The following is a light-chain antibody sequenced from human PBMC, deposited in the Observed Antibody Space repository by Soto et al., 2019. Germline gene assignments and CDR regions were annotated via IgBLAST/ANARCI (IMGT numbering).Light chain of an antibody. Sequence: QSALAQPASVSGSPGQSITISCTGTSSDVGSYNLVSWYQQHPGKVPKLMIFEVSKRPSGVSNRFSGSKSGDTASLTISGLQAEDEADYYCCSYAGSSTVYVFGTGTKVT. CDR2: EVS. V-gene: IGLV2-23*02. CDR3: CSYAGSSTVYV. J-gene: IGLJ1*01. CDR1: SSDVGSYNL.